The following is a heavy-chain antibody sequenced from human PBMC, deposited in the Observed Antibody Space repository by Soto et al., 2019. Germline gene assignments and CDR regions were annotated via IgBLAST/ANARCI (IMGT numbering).Heavy chain of an antibody. J-gene: IGHJ2*01. CDR3: ARGVTARGYFHL. V-gene: IGHV1-2*02. Sequence: QVQLVQSGAEVKKPGASVKVSCKASGYTFTAYYMHWVRQAPGQGLEWMGWINPNTGGTHHAQKFQGRVTMTRDTSISTAYMELSSLRSDDTGVYYCARGVTARGYFHLWGRGTLVAVSS. CDR1: GYTFTAYY. D-gene: IGHD2-21*02. CDR2: INPNTGGT.